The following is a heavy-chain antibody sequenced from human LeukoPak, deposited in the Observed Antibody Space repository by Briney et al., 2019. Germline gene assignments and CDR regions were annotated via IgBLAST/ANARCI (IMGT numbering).Heavy chain of an antibody. Sequence: QSGGSLRLSCAASGFTFSSYWMSWVRQAPGKGLEWVANIKQDGSEKYYVDSVKGRFTISRDNAKNSLYLQMNSLRAEDTAVYYCARDPKIFGVVIPDAFDIWGQGTMVTVSS. J-gene: IGHJ3*02. V-gene: IGHV3-7*03. CDR3: ARDPKIFGVVIPDAFDI. D-gene: IGHD3-3*01. CDR2: IKQDGSEK. CDR1: GFTFSSYW.